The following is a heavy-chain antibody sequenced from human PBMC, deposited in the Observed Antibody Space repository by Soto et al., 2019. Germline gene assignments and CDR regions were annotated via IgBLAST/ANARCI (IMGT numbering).Heavy chain of an antibody. J-gene: IGHJ4*02. D-gene: IGHD6-25*01. CDR1: GDSMRGYHFY. CDR2: AYFSGGNT. Sequence: SETLSLTCSVSGDSMRGYHFYWGWIRQAPGKGLEWIGSAYFSGGNTYYSPSLKSRVSISVDTSKNEFSLRLTSLTAADTAVYFCAYGSSSAWIDYWGQGTLVTVSS. CDR3: AYGSSSAWIDY. V-gene: IGHV4-39*01.